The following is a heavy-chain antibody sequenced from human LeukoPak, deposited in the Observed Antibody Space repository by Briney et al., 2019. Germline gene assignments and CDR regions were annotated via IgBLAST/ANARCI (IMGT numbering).Heavy chain of an antibody. Sequence: GGSLRLSCAASGFTLSGYWIHWVRQAPGKGLVWVARINPDGSTTNYADSVKGRFTISRDNSKNTVYLQMDSLRAEDTALYYCARGQQLVKTDWGQGTLVTVSS. D-gene: IGHD6-13*01. V-gene: IGHV3-74*01. CDR2: INPDGSTT. J-gene: IGHJ4*02. CDR3: ARGQQLVKTD. CDR1: GFTLSGYW.